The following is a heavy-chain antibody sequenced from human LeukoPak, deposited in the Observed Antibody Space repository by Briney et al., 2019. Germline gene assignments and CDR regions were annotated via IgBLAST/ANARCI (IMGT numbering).Heavy chain of an antibody. Sequence: PGGSLRLSCAASGPIFCSYAMTWLRQAPGKGLEWVSAISGSGGSTHYADSVKGRLTISRDNSKNTLYLQMNSLRAEDTAVYYCARDLPFMDYYYMDVWGKGTTVTVSS. D-gene: IGHD3-10*01. CDR3: ARDLPFMDYYYMDV. CDR2: ISGSGGST. J-gene: IGHJ6*03. V-gene: IGHV3-23*01. CDR1: GPIFCSYA.